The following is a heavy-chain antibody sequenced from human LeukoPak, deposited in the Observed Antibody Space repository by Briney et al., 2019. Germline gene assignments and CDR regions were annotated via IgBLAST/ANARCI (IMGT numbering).Heavy chain of an antibody. CDR2: IKQDGSEK. D-gene: IGHD1-1*01. V-gene: IGHV3-7*01. Sequence: GGSLRLSCAASGFTFSSYWMSWVRQAPGKGLEWVANIKQDGSEKYYLDSVKGRFTISRDNAKNSLYLQMNSLRAEDTAVYYCARVLTWNDVSVDAFDIWGQGTMVTVSS. CDR3: ARVLTWNDVSVDAFDI. CDR1: GFTFSSYW. J-gene: IGHJ3*02.